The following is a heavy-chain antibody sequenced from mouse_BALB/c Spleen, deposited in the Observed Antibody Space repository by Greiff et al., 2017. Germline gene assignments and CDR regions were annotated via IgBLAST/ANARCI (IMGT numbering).Heavy chain of an antibody. CDR1: GFSLTSYG. CDR3: ARDRGGYYYGSSYYYAMDY. J-gene: IGHJ4*01. CDR2: IWAGGST. V-gene: IGHV2-9*02. D-gene: IGHD1-1*01. Sequence: VQLVESGPGLVAPSQSLSITCTVSGFSLTSYGVHWVRQPPGKGLEWLGVIWAGGSTNYNSALMSRLSISKDNSKSQVFLKMNSLQTDDTAMYYCARDRGGYYYGSSYYYAMDYWGQGTSVTVSS.